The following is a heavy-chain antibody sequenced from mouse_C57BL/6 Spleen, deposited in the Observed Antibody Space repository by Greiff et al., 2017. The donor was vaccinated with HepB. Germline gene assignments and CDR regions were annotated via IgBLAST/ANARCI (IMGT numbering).Heavy chain of an antibody. CDR2: ILPGSGST. V-gene: IGHV1-9*01. Sequence: QVQLKQSGAELMKPGASVKLSCKATGYTFTGYWIEWVKQRPGHGLEWIGEILPGSGSTNYNEKFKGKATFTADTSSNTAYMQLSSLTTEDSAIYYCVLYDYDRGDYAMDYWGQGTSVTVSS. CDR3: VLYDYDRGDYAMDY. J-gene: IGHJ4*01. D-gene: IGHD2-4*01. CDR1: GYTFTGYW.